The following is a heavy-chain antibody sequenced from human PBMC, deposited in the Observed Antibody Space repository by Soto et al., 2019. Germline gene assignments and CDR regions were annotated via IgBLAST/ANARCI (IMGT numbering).Heavy chain of an antibody. Sequence: GGSLRLSCAASGFTFSSYWMSWVRQAPGKGLEWVANIKQDGSEKYYVDSVKGRFTISRDNAKNSLYLQMNSLRAEDTAVYYCSREGVIGDAVYYFDYWGQGTLVTVSS. D-gene: IGHD3-16*02. CDR2: IKQDGSEK. CDR3: SREGVIGDAVYYFDY. CDR1: GFTFSSYW. J-gene: IGHJ4*02. V-gene: IGHV3-7*04.